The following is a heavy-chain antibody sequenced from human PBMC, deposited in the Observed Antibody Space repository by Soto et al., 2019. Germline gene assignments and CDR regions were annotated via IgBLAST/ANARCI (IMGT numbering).Heavy chain of an antibody. CDR3: AGGGYRDSNAFVI. CDR1: GFTFSDYY. CDR2: ISGSGSTI. J-gene: IGHJ3*02. V-gene: IGHV3-11*01. Sequence: PLRLSCAASGFTFSDYYMSWIRQAPGKGLEWVSYISGSGSTIYYADSVKGRFTISRDNAKNSLYLQMNSLRAEDTAVYYCAGGGYRDSNAFVIGGQGAMVTVSS. D-gene: IGHD3-22*01.